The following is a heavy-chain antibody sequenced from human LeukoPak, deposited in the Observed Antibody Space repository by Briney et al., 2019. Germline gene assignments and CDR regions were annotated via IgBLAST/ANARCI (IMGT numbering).Heavy chain of an antibody. D-gene: IGHD6-6*01. Sequence: ASVKVSCKASGYTFTDYYMHWVRQAPGQGLERMGCINPNSGGTNFAQKFQGRVAMTWDTSISTAYLELGSLRSDDTAVYFCARARWQLVPYFDSWGQGTLVTVST. CDR3: ARARWQLVPYFDS. V-gene: IGHV1-2*02. CDR2: INPNSGGT. J-gene: IGHJ4*02. CDR1: GYTFTDYY.